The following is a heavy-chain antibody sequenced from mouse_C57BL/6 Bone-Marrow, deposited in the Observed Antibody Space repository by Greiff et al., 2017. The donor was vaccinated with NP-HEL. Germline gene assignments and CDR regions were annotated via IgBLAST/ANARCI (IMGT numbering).Heavy chain of an antibody. Sequence: EVKLVESGGGLVQPKGSLKLSCAASGFSFNTYAMNWVRQAPGKGLEWVARIRSKSNNYATYYADSVKDRFTISRDDSESMLYLQMNNLKTEDTAMYYCVSLYYGSEDYYAMDYWGQGTSVTVSS. V-gene: IGHV10-1*01. CDR3: VSLYYGSEDYYAMDY. J-gene: IGHJ4*01. CDR2: IRSKSNNYAT. CDR1: GFSFNTYA. D-gene: IGHD1-1*01.